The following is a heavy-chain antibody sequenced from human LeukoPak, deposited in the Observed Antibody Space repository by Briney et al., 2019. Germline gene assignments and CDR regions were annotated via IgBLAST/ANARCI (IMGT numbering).Heavy chain of an antibody. Sequence: PSETLSLTCTVSGDSVTSGGYYWNWIRQHPVTGLEWIGYIYYTGSTNYNPSLESRINISADTSKNQFSLKLKSVTAADTAIYYCARSGLYYPGSGSFDYWGQGALVTVSS. CDR1: GDSVTSGGYY. V-gene: IGHV4-31*03. J-gene: IGHJ4*02. D-gene: IGHD3-10*01. CDR3: ARSGLYYPGSGSFDY. CDR2: IYYTGST.